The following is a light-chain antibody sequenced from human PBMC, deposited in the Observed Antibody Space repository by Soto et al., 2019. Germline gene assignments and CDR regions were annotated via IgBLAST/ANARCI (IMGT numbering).Light chain of an antibody. V-gene: IGLV2-14*01. CDR1: SSDIGAYTS. CDR2: EVS. CDR3: SSFSSITREV. Sequence: QSVLTQPASVSGSPGQSITISCTGTSSDIGAYTSVSWYQHHPDKAPKVMIYEVSKRPSGVSTRFSGSKSGNTASLTISGLQAEDEAHYYCSSFSSITREVFGGGTKLTVL. J-gene: IGLJ2*01.